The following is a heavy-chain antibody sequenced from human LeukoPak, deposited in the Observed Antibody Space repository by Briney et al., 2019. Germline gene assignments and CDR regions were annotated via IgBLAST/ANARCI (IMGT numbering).Heavy chain of an antibody. V-gene: IGHV3-23*01. J-gene: IGHJ6*02. D-gene: IGHD5-24*01. CDR2: ISGSGGST. CDR3: AKDRGEIATIFDYYYYGMDV. Sequence: GGSLRLSCAASGFTFSSYAMSWVRQAPGKGLEWVSAISGSGGSTYYADSVKGRFTISRDNSKNTLYLQMNSLRAEDTAVYYCAKDRGEIATIFDYYYYGMDVWGQGTTVTVSS. CDR1: GFTFSSYA.